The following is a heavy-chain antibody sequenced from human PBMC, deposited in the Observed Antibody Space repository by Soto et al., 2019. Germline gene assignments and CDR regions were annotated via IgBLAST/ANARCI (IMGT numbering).Heavy chain of an antibody. CDR3: AKDAALVVYYGMDV. D-gene: IGHD2-15*01. Sequence: PGGSLRLSCAASGFTFSSYAMHWVRQAPGKGLEWVAVISYDGSNKYYADSVKGRFTISRDNSKNTLYLQMNSLRAEDTAVYYCAKDAALVVYYGMDVWGQGTTVTVSS. CDR2: ISYDGSNK. J-gene: IGHJ6*02. CDR1: GFTFSSYA. V-gene: IGHV3-30-3*01.